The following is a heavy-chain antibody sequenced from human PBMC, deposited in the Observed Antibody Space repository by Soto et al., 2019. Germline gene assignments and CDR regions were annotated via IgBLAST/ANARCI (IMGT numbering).Heavy chain of an antibody. V-gene: IGHV1-8*01. CDR1: GYTFTSYD. Sequence: QVQLVQSGAEVKKPGASVKVSCKASGYTFTSYDINWVRQATGQGLEWMGWMNPNSGNTGYAQKFQGRVTMTRNTSISTAYMELSSLRSEDTAVYYCVSQRRWLQFKLKFDYWGQGTLVTVSS. D-gene: IGHD5-12*01. CDR2: MNPNSGNT. CDR3: VSQRRWLQFKLKFDY. J-gene: IGHJ4*02.